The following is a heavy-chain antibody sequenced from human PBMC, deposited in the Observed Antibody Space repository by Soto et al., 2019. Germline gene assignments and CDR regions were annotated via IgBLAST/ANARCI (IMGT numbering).Heavy chain of an antibody. V-gene: IGHV1-69*01. CDR3: ARVTSMVRGVIDTWFDP. CDR2: IIPMYGPA. J-gene: IGHJ5*02. CDR1: GGTFSSYA. Sequence: QVPLVQSGAEVKKPGSSVTVSCKASGGTFSSYAIHWVRQAPGQGLEWMGGIIPMYGPAKYAQRFQGRVTITADESTTTVYMELTSLTSQDTAVYYCARVTSMVRGVIDTWFDPWGHGTRVTVSS. D-gene: IGHD3-10*01.